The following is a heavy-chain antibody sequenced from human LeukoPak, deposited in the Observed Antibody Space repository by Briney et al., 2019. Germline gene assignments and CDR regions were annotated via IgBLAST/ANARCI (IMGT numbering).Heavy chain of an antibody. V-gene: IGHV4-39*07. J-gene: IGHJ5*02. D-gene: IGHD3-3*01. Sequence: SETLSLTSTVSGGSISSSSYYWGWIRQPPGKGLEWIGSIYYSGSTYYNPSLKSRVTISVDTSKSQFSLKLSSVTAADTAVYYCARGITIFGPNWFDPWGQGTLVTVSS. CDR1: GGSISSSSYY. CDR2: IYYSGST. CDR3: ARGITIFGPNWFDP.